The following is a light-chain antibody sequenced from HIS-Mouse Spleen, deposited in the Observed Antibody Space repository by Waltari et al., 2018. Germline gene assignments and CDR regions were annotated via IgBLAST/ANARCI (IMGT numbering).Light chain of an antibody. J-gene: IGLJ3*02. CDR2: KNS. Sequence: SYELTQPSSVSVSPGQTARITCSGDVLAKKYARWFQQKPGQAPVRVIYKNSERHSGIPERSSGSRSGTTVTLTISGAQVEDEADYYCYSAADNNEVFGGGTKLTVL. V-gene: IGLV3-27*01. CDR1: VLAKKY. CDR3: YSAADNNEV.